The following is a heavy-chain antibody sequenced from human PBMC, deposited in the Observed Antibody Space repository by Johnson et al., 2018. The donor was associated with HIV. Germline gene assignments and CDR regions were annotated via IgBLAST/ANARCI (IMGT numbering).Heavy chain of an antibody. CDR1: GFTFSSYW. CDR2: IKQDGSEK. Sequence: VQLVESGGGLVQPGWSLRLSCAASGFTFSSYWMSWVRQAPGKGLEWVANIKQDGSEKYYVDSVKGRFTISRDNAKNSLYLQMNSLRAEDTAVYYCAKGREGIKAFDRGGQGTMVTVSS. J-gene: IGHJ3*01. CDR3: AKGREGIKAFDR. D-gene: IGHD3-10*01. V-gene: IGHV3-7*01.